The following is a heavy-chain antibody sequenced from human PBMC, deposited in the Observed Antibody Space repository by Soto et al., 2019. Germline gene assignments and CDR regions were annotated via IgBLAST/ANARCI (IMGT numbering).Heavy chain of an antibody. V-gene: IGHV3-48*03. CDR2: ISGGGGTV. J-gene: IGHJ4*02. Sequence: EVQLVESGGGLVQPGGSLRLSCAASGFTFSSFEMNWVRQGPGKGLEWVSYISGGGGTVYYADSVKGRFTISRDTAKKSLYLQMNSLRAEDTAVYYCAREARDGYNDFDYWGQGTLVTVSS. CDR3: AREARDGYNDFDY. CDR1: GFTFSSFE. D-gene: IGHD5-12*01.